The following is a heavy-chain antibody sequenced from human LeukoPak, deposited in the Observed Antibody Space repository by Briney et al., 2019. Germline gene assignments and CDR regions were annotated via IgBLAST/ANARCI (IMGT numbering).Heavy chain of an antibody. CDR3: AMSYSPHDGPDY. CDR1: GFTVSSNY. V-gene: IGHV3-66*02. Sequence: GGSLRLSCAASGFTVSSNYMSWVRQAPGKGLEWVSVIYSGGSTYYADSVKGRFTISRDNSKNTLYLQMNSLRAEDTAVYYCAMSYSPHDGPDYWGQGTLVTVSS. J-gene: IGHJ4*02. CDR2: IYSGGST. D-gene: IGHD2-21*01.